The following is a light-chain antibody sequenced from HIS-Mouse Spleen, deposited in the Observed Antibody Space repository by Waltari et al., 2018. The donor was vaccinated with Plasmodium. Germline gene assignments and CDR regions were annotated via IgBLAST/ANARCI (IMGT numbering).Light chain of an antibody. V-gene: IGLV3-10*01. CDR1: ALPKQY. J-gene: IGLJ3*02. CDR3: YSTDSSGNHRV. Sequence: SYELTQPPSVSVPPGQTARITCSGDALPKQYAYWYQQKSGQAPVLVSYEDSKRPSGIPEGFSGSSSGTMATLTISGAQVEDEADYYCYSTDSSGNHRVFGGGTKLTVL. CDR2: EDS.